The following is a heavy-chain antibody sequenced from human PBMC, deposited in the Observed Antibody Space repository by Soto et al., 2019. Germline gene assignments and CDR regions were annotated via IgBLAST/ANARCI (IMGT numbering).Heavy chain of an antibody. J-gene: IGHJ4*02. D-gene: IGHD3-16*01. V-gene: IGHV4-39*01. CDR3: ATYGGGTGLLDH. CDR1: GGSISSSTYH. Sequence: QLPLQESGPGLVKPSETLSLTCTVSGGSISSSTYHWGWIRQPPGKGLEWIGNIYYSGTTYYNPSLKSRVTISIDTSKNQFTLKLTSVTAADTAVYYCATYGGGTGLLDHWGQGILVTVSS. CDR2: IYYSGTT.